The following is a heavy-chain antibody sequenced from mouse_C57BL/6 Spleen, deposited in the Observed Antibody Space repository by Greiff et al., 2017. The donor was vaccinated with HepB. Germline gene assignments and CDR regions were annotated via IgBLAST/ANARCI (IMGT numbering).Heavy chain of an antibody. CDR1: GFTFSSYA. V-gene: IGHV5-4*01. Sequence: EVHLVESGGGLVKPGGSLKLSCAASGFTFSSYAMSWVRQTPEKRLEWVATISDGGSYTYYPDNVKGRFTISRDNAKNNLYLQMSHLKSEDTAMYYCARSLTGTYYFDYWGQGTTRTVSS. J-gene: IGHJ2*01. CDR3: ARSLTGTYYFDY. D-gene: IGHD4-1*01. CDR2: ISDGGSYT.